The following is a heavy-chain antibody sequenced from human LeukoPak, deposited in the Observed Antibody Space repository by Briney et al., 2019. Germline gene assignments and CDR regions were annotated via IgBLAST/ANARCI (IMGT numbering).Heavy chain of an antibody. J-gene: IGHJ6*02. CDR1: GDSVSTYH. CDR2: LYNSGST. V-gene: IGHV4-59*02. Sequence: SETLSLTCSVSGDSVSTYHWSWIRQPPGKGLEWIGYLYNSGSTMYNPSLRSRVTISVDTPQNQFSLKLSSVTAADTAVYYCARGLPHYYNYHAMGVWGQGTTVIVSS. CDR3: ARGLPHYYNYHAMGV. D-gene: IGHD2-15*01.